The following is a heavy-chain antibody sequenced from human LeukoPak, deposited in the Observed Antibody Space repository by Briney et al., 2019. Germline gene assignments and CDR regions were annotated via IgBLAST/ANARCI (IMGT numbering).Heavy chain of an antibody. CDR3: AKNIRDQLLRGFNY. D-gene: IGHD2-2*01. V-gene: IGHV3-23*01. CDR2: ITGGGEST. CDR1: GFTFEASA. Sequence: GGSLRLSCAASGFTFEASAMSWVRQAPGKGLEWVAVITGGGESTYYADSVKGRFTISRDNSKKTLFLQVYSLRAEDTAVYFCAKNIRDQLLRGFNYWGQGIVVTVSS. J-gene: IGHJ4*02.